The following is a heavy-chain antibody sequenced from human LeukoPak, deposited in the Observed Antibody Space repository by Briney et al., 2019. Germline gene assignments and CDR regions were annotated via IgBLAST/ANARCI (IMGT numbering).Heavy chain of an antibody. V-gene: IGHV1-69*04. J-gene: IGHJ4*02. Sequence: SVKVSCKASGGTFSSYAISWVRQAPGQGLEWMGRIIPIFGIANYAQKFQGRVTITADKSTSTAYMELSSLRSEDTAVYYCAREETENDYVWGSYRYPFDYWGQGTLVTVSS. CDR1: GGTFSSYA. D-gene: IGHD3-16*02. CDR3: AREETENDYVWGSYRYPFDY. CDR2: IIPIFGIA.